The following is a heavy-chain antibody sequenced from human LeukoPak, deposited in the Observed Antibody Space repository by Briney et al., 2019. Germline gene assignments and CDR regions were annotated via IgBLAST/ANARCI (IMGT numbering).Heavy chain of an antibody. CDR1: GGSISSYY. CDR2: IYYSGST. V-gene: IGHV4-59*01. CDR3: VRANYFDY. J-gene: IGHJ4*02. Sequence: PSATLSLTCTVSGGSISSYYWSWIRQPPGKGLEWIGYIYYSGSTNYNPSLKSRVTISVDTSKNQFSLKLSSVTAADTAVYYCVRANYFDYWGQGTLVTVSS.